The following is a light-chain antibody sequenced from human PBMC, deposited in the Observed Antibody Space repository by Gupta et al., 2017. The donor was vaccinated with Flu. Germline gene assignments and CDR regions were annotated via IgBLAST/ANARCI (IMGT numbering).Light chain of an antibody. J-gene: IGKJ4*01. V-gene: IGKV3-15*01. CDR2: GAS. Sequence: PATLSVSPGERAALSCRASQSVGSALAWYQQKPGQAPKLLIYGASTKTSYFAARFSGSGSGTEFTLTISSLQSEDCAIYYCQQYNNWPLTFGGGTKVEIK. CDR3: QQYNNWPLT. CDR1: QSVGSA.